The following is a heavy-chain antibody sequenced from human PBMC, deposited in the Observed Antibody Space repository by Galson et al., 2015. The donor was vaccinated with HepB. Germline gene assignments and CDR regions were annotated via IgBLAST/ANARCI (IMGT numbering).Heavy chain of an antibody. CDR2: ISAYNGNT. J-gene: IGHJ3*02. V-gene: IGHV1-18*04. Sequence: SVKVSCKASGYTFTSYGISWVRQAPGQGLEWMGWISAYNGNTNYAQKFQGRVTMTTDTSTSTAYMELRSLRSDDTAVYYCARDYYDSSGRDHAFDIWGQGTMVTVSS. CDR1: GYTFTSYG. D-gene: IGHD3-22*01. CDR3: ARDYYDSSGRDHAFDI.